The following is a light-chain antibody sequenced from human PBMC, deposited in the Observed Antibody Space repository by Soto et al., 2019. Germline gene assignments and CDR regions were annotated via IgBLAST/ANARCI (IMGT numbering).Light chain of an antibody. CDR2: EVS. V-gene: IGLV2-14*01. CDR1: SSDVGGYNY. J-gene: IGLJ1*01. CDR3: SSYTSSSIYV. Sequence: QSALTQPASVSGSPGQSITISCTGTSSDVGGYNYVSWYQQHPGKAPKLMIYEVSNRPSGVSNRFSGSKSGNTASLTIPGLQAEDEADYYCSSYTSSSIYVFGTGTKVTVL.